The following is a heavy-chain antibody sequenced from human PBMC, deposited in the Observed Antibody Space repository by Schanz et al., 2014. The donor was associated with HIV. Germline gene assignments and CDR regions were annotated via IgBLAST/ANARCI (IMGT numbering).Heavy chain of an antibody. CDR3: AKPEYDSRGSSQSHFDY. CDR1: GFTFSTND. Sequence: QVQLVESGGGVVQPGRSLRLSCAASGFTFSTNDMHWVRQVPGKGLEWEAVISHNGNNDYYAESVKGRVTISRDNSKNTLYLQMTTLRIDDTAVYYCAKPEYDSRGSSQSHFDYWGQGTLVTVSS. J-gene: IGHJ4*02. D-gene: IGHD3-22*01. CDR2: ISHNGNND. V-gene: IGHV3-30*18.